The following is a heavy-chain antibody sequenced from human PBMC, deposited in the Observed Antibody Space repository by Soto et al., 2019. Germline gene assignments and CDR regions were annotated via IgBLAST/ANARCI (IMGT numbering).Heavy chain of an antibody. V-gene: IGHV1-69*06. J-gene: IGHJ6*02. CDR3: AGLRFLEWLSLRYGMDV. Sequence: SVQVSCKASGGTFSSYAISWVRQAPGQGLEWMGGIIPIFGTANYAQKFQGRVTITADKSTSTAYMELSSLRSEDTAVYYCAGLRFLEWLSLRYGMDVWGQGTTVTVSS. CDR2: IIPIFGTA. CDR1: GGTFSSYA. D-gene: IGHD3-3*01.